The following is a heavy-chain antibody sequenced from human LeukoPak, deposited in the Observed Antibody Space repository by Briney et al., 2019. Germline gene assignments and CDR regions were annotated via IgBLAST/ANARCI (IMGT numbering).Heavy chain of an antibody. V-gene: IGHV4-61*05. CDR2: IYYSGST. CDR1: GGSISSSSYY. J-gene: IGHJ4*02. CDR3: AKKGIRYYDTSGYYSH. Sequence: SETLSLTCTVSGGSISSSSYYWSWIRQPPGKGLEWIGYIYYSGSTNYDPSLKSRVTISLDTSKNQVSLKLSSVTAADTAVYYCAKKGIRYYDTSGYYSHWGQGTLVTVSS. D-gene: IGHD3-22*01.